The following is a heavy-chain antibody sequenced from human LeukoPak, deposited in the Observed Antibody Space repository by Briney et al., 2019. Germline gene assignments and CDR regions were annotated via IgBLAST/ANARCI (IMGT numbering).Heavy chain of an antibody. J-gene: IGHJ4*02. Sequence: SETLFLTCTVSGGSISSYYWSWIRQPPGKGLEWIGYIYYSGSTNYNPSLKSRVTISVDTSKNQFSLKLSSVTAADTAVYYCARSPTLYFGADYWGQGTLVTVSS. D-gene: IGHD3-10*01. CDR2: IYYSGST. CDR3: ARSPTLYFGADY. V-gene: IGHV4-59*01. CDR1: GGSISSYY.